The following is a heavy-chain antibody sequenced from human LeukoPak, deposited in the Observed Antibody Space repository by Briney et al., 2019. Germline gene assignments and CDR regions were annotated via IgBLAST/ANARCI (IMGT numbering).Heavy chain of an antibody. V-gene: IGHV7-4-1*02. CDR1: GYTFTSYA. CDR2: INTNTGNP. D-gene: IGHD2-21*02. CDR3: ARWDCGGDCYYYYFDY. Sequence: ASVKASCKASGYTFTSYAMNWVRQAPGQGLEWMGWINTNTGNPTYAQGFTGRFVFSLDTSVSTAYLQISSLKAEDTAVYYCARWDCGGDCYYYYFDYWGQGTLVTVSS. J-gene: IGHJ4*02.